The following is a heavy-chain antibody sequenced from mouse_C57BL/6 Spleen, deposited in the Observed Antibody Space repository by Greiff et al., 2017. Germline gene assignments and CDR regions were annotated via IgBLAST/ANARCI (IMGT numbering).Heavy chain of an antibody. V-gene: IGHV1-52*01. CDR1: GYTFTSYW. CDR3: ARGSYDYDDY. D-gene: IGHD2-4*01. Sequence: QVQLQQPGAELVRPGSSVKLSCKASGYTFTSYWMHWVKQRPIQGLEWIGNIDPSDSETHYNQKFKDKATLTVDKSSRTAYMQLSSLTSEDSAVYYCARGSYDYDDYWGQGTTLTVSS. J-gene: IGHJ2*01. CDR2: IDPSDSET.